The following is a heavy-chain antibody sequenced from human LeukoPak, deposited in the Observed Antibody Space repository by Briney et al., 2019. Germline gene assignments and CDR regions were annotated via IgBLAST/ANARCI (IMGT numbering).Heavy chain of an antibody. CDR3: ARERKVAAAGHFDY. V-gene: IGHV4-59*01. J-gene: IGHJ4*02. D-gene: IGHD6-13*01. CDR2: IYYSGST. Sequence: SETLSLTCTVSGGSISSYYWSWIRQPPGKGLEWIGYIYYSGSTNYNPSLKSRVTISVDTSKNQFSLKLSSVTAADTAVYYCARERKVAAAGHFDYWGQGTLVTVSP. CDR1: GGSISSYY.